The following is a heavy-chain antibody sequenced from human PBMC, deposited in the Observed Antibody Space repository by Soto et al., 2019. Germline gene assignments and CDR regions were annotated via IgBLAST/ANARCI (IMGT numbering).Heavy chain of an antibody. V-gene: IGHV5-51*01. D-gene: IGHD3-10*01. Sequence: GESLKISCKGPGHLFNNHWIGWVRQTPGKGLEWMGLIFTRDSETKTSPSFQGHVSFSVDNSINTAYLQWTSLKTADTGMYFCARGYFDSGHGYDLWGQGTLVTVSS. CDR3: ARGYFDSGHGYDL. CDR1: GHLFNNHW. CDR2: IFTRDSET. J-gene: IGHJ5*02.